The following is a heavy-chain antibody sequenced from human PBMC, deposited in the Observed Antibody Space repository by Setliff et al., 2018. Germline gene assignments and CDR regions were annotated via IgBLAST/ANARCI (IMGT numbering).Heavy chain of an antibody. D-gene: IGHD6-19*01. CDR3: AREQWLDPPGYYYMDV. CDR2: INHSGST. CDR1: GGSFSGYY. V-gene: IGHV4-34*01. Sequence: SETLSLTCAVYGGSFSGYYWSWIRQPPGKGLEWIGEINHSGSTNYNPSLKSRVTMSIDTSKNQFSLKLNSVTAADMAVYYCAREQWLDPPGYYYMDVWAKGTTVTVS. J-gene: IGHJ6*03.